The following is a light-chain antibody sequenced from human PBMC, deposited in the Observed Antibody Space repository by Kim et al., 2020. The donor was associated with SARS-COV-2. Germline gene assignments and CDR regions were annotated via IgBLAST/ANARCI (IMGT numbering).Light chain of an antibody. CDR2: GAS. J-gene: IGKJ5*01. Sequence: ASVGDIVSITCRASQDIRNDLGWYQQNPGRAPKRLIYGASSLQSVVPSRFSGSGSGTEFTLTISSVQPEDFATYFCLQHNTYPITFGQGTRLEIK. CDR1: QDIRND. V-gene: IGKV1-17*01. CDR3: LQHNTYPIT.